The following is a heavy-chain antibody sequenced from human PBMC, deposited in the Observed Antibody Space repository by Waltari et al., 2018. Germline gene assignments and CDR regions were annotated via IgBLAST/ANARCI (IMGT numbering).Heavy chain of an antibody. CDR1: GDSFNISA. CDR3: ARSPLSGYYVNYFDP. V-gene: IGHV1-69*05. CDR2: IMPLCGAA. D-gene: IGHD3-22*01. J-gene: IGHJ5*02. Sequence: QVPLVQSGAEVRKPGSSVKVSCRSSGDSFNISALSWLRQAPGQGLEWMGGIMPLCGAANYAQRFQGRVTISTDESTRTAYMELSSLRSDDTAVYYCARSPLSGYYVNYFDPWGQGTPVTVSS.